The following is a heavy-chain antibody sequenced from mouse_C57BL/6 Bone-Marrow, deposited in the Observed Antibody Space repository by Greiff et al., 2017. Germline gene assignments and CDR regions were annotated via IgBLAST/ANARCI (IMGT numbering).Heavy chain of an antibody. J-gene: IGHJ3*01. Sequence: EVKLVESGGGLVQPKGSLKLSCAASGFSFNTYAMNWVRQAPGKGLEWVARIRSKSNNYETYYAVSVKDRVTISRDDSESMLYLQMNNLKTEGTAMYFCVRNYFSFGYWGQGTLVTVSA. CDR3: VRNYFSFGY. V-gene: IGHV10-1*01. D-gene: IGHD1-1*01. CDR1: GFSFNTYA. CDR2: IRSKSNNYET.